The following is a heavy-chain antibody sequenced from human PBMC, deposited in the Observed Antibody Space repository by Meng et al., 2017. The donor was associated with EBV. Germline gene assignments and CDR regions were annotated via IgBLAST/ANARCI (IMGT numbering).Heavy chain of an antibody. Sequence: VQVLESGGALVQPGGSLTLSCAAYGFSFSGSAMHWVRQASGKGLEWVGRIRSKAKSYATAYAASVKGRFTISRDDSKNTAYLQMNSLKTEDTAVYYCTRMSSPLDYWGQGTLVTVSS. D-gene: IGHD2-2*01. CDR1: GFSFSGSA. CDR3: TRMSSPLDY. V-gene: IGHV3-73*02. J-gene: IGHJ4*02. CDR2: IRSKAKSYAT.